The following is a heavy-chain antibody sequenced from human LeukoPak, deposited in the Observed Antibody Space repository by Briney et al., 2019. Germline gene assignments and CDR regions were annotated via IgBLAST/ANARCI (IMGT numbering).Heavy chain of an antibody. J-gene: IGHJ3*02. Sequence: ASVTVSLQGSGGTFSSYTFHWVGQGPGQGLGWEGVISAYNGNTNYAQKLQGRVTMTTDTSTSTAYMELRSLRSDDTAVYYCARGYCSSTSCYRTDDAFDIWGQGTMVTVSS. V-gene: IGHV1-18*01. D-gene: IGHD2-2*01. CDR1: GGTFSSYT. CDR2: ISAYNGNT. CDR3: ARGYCSSTSCYRTDDAFDI.